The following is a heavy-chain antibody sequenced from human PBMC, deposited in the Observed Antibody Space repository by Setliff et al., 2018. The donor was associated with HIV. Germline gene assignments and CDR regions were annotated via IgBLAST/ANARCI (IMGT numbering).Heavy chain of an antibody. CDR2: IYYSGNT. Sequence: SETLSLTCTVSGGSIKSSSYYWGWIRQPPGKGLEWIGSIYYSGNTYYNPSLKSRVTILEDTSKKQFSLKLSSVTAADTAVYYCARRQSYYDILNGRAFDALDIWGQGTKVTVSS. J-gene: IGHJ3*02. CDR3: ARRQSYYDILNGRAFDALDI. V-gene: IGHV4-39*07. CDR1: GGSIKSSSYY. D-gene: IGHD3-9*01.